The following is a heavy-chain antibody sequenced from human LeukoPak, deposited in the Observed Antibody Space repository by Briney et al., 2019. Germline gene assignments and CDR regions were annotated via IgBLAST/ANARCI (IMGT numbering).Heavy chain of an antibody. CDR3: ARDELGYCSSTSCYPFDY. V-gene: IGHV3-33*01. CDR2: IWYDGSNK. CDR1: GFTFSSYG. J-gene: IGHJ4*02. Sequence: PGGSLRLSCAASGFTFSSYGIRWVRQAPGKGLEWVAVIWYDGSNKYYADSVKGRFTIPRDNSKNTFYLQMNSLRAEDTAVYYCARDELGYCSSTSCYPFDYWGQGTLVTVSS. D-gene: IGHD2-2*01.